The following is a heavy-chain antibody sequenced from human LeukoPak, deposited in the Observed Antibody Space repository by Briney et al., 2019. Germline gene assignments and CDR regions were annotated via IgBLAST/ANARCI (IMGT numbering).Heavy chain of an antibody. CDR2: IYYSGST. Sequence: NASETLSLTCTVSGGSISSYYWSWIRQPPGKGRGWIGYIYYSGSTNYNPSLKTRVTISVDTSKNQFSLKLSSVTAADTAVYYCARHPGYYDSSGYYVDYWGQGTLVTVSS. CDR1: GGSISSYY. V-gene: IGHV4-59*08. D-gene: IGHD3-22*01. J-gene: IGHJ4*02. CDR3: ARHPGYYDSSGYYVDY.